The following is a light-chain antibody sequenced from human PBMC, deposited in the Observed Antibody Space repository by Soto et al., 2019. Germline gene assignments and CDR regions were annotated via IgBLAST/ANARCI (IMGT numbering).Light chain of an antibody. V-gene: IGLV2-11*01. CDR3: CSYAGGYTFV. CDR1: SNDVGDYDY. J-gene: IGLJ1*01. CDR2: DVN. Sequence: QSVLTQPRSVSGSPGQSVTISCTGTSNDVGDYDYVSWYQQYPGKAPKLIIYDVNKRPSGVPDRSSGSKSGNTASLTISALQAEDEADYYCCSYAGGYTFVFGTGTKVTVL.